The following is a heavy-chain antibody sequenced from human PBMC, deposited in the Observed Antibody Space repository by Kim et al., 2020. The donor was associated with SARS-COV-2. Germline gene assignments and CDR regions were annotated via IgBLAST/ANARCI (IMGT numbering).Heavy chain of an antibody. J-gene: IGHJ4*03. CDR2: IDYNGNT. CDR1: GGSFNNYY. Sequence: SETLSLTCDVSGGSFNNYYWSWIRQSPGKGLEWIGYIDYNGNTHYTPSLKGRLTISVDTSKNQFSLNLSSVTAADTAVYYCARRRAPSCSGSGCYF. D-gene: IGHD2-15*01. CDR3: ARRRAPSCSGSGCYF. V-gene: IGHV4-59*08.